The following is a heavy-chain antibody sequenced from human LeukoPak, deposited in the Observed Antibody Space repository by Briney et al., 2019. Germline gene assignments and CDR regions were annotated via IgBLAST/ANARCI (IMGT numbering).Heavy chain of an antibody. CDR1: GYSFTSYW. CDR3: ARTDSSGYYNAAFDI. J-gene: IGHJ3*02. Sequence: GEALKISCKGSGYSFTSYWIGWGLQIPGKGLEWMVIISPGDSDTRYSPSFQGQVTISAEKSISTAYLQWSSLKASDTAMYYCARTDSSGYYNAAFDIWGQGTMVTVSS. V-gene: IGHV5-51*01. D-gene: IGHD3-22*01. CDR2: ISPGDSDT.